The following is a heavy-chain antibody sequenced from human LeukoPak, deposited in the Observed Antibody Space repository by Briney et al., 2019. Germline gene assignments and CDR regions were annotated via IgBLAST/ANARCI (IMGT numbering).Heavy chain of an antibody. CDR2: ISAYNGST. V-gene: IGHV1-18*01. CDR3: ARDLLRDGYNPFNWFDP. J-gene: IGHJ5*02. Sequence: ASVKVSCKASGYTFTSYGISWVRQAPGQGLEWMGWISAYNGSTNYAQKFQGRVTITADKSTSTAYMELSSLRSEDAAVYYCARDLLRDGYNPFNWFDPWGQGTLVTVSS. CDR1: GYTFTSYG. D-gene: IGHD5-24*01.